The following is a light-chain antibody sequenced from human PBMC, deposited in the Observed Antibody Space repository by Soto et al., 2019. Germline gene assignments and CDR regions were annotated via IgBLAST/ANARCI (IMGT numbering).Light chain of an antibody. CDR3: QQSYKTPRT. J-gene: IGKJ2*01. CDR1: QTVSTY. Sequence: DIQMTQSPSSLSASVGDTVTFTCRASQTVSTYLNWYLLKPGKAPKLLIYGASILQSGVPSRFSANGSATEFALTISGLRPVDSATFYCQQSYKTPRTFGQGSRLEIK. CDR2: GAS. V-gene: IGKV1-39*01.